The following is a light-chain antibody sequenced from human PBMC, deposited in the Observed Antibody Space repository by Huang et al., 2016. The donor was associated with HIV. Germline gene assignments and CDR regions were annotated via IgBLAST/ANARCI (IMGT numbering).Light chain of an antibody. J-gene: IGKJ4*01. V-gene: IGKV3-11*01. Sequence: DIVLTQSPAALSLSPVERAILSCRASQCVSSYLAWYQQKPGQAPRLLIYDTSYRATGIPARCSGSGSGTDFTLTISNLESEDFALYYCQQRSNWPLTFGGGTKIEIK. CDR1: QCVSSY. CDR2: DTS. CDR3: QQRSNWPLT.